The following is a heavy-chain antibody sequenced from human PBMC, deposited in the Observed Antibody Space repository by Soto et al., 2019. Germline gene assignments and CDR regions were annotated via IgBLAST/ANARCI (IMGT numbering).Heavy chain of an antibody. D-gene: IGHD3-10*01. J-gene: IGHJ6*02. CDR2: IVPIYGTR. CDR3: ARDLDYYGSGSHYYYGMGV. CDR1: GGTFSRYA. Sequence: QVQLVQSGAEVKKPGSSVKVSCKASGGTFSRYAFSWVRQAPGQGREWMGGIVPIYGTRGFAQTFEGRLTITADEPTRTAYMELSSLRSEDTAVYYCARDLDYYGSGSHYYYGMGVWGQGTTVTVSS. V-gene: IGHV1-69*01.